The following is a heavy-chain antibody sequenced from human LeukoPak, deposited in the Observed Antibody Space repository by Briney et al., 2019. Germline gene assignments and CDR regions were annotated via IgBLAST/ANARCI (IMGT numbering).Heavy chain of an antibody. CDR1: GFTFSNSV. Sequence: TGGSLRLSCAASGFTFSNSVMSWVRQAPGKGLEWVSLISGSGDNIYYVDSVKGRFTISGDNSKNTLYLQMNSLRAEDTAVYFCAKGTSPFDPWGQGTLVTVSS. V-gene: IGHV3-23*01. J-gene: IGHJ5*02. CDR3: AKGTSPFDP. CDR2: ISGSGDNI.